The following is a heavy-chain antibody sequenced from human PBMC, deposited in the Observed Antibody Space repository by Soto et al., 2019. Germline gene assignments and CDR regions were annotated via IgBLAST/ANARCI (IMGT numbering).Heavy chain of an antibody. D-gene: IGHD4-17*01. Sequence: QVQLQESGPGLVKPSQTLSLTCTVSGGSISSGGYYWSWIRQHPGKGLEWIGYIYYSGSTYYNPSPTTRVTLSVDTSKTQCSLQRSSVPAADTAVYSCATSSPSTVPTFDYWGHGTLVTVSS. V-gene: IGHV4-31*03. J-gene: IGHJ5*01. CDR1: GGSISSGGYY. CDR2: IYYSGST. CDR3: ATSSPSTVPTFDY.